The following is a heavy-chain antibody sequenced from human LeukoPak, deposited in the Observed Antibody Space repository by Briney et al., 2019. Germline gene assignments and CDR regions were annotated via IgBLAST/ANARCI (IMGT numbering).Heavy chain of an antibody. Sequence: SETLSLTCAVYGGPFSGYYWSWIRQPPGKGLEWIGEIYHSGSTNYNPSLKSRVTISVDKSKNQFSLKLSSVTAADTAVYYCAREGPYYYDSSGYYYYFDYWGQGTLVTVSS. V-gene: IGHV4-34*01. CDR1: GGPFSGYY. D-gene: IGHD3-22*01. CDR2: IYHSGST. J-gene: IGHJ4*02. CDR3: AREGPYYYDSSGYYYYFDY.